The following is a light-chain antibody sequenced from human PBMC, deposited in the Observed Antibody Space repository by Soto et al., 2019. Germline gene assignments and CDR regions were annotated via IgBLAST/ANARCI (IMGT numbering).Light chain of an antibody. Sequence: QSALTQPRSVSGSAGQSVTISCTGISSDVGGYNYVSWYQQHPGKAPKLMVYDVTKRPSGVPDRFSGSKSGTTASLTISRLQAEDEADYYCSSYAGSVVFGGGTKLTVL. V-gene: IGLV2-11*01. CDR3: SSYAGSVV. CDR1: SSDVGGYNY. CDR2: DVT. J-gene: IGLJ2*01.